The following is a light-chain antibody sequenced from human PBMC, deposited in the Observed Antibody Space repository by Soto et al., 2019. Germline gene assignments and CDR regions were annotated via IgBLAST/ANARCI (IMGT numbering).Light chain of an antibody. CDR1: SSDVGGFEY. Sequence: QSVLSQPASVSGSPGQSITISCTGTSSDVGGFEYVSWYQHQPGKAPKLIIYDVTKRPPGVSNRFSGSKSGNTASLTISGIQAEDEGDYYCGSITRSSTSVFGTGTKLTVL. CDR3: GSITRSSTSV. J-gene: IGLJ1*01. CDR2: DVT. V-gene: IGLV2-14*01.